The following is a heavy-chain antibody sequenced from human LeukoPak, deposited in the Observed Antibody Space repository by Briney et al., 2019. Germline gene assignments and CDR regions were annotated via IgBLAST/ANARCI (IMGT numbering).Heavy chain of an antibody. CDR1: GYTLTELS. V-gene: IGHV1-24*01. J-gene: IGHJ4*02. D-gene: IGHD2-21*02. CDR2: FDPEDGET. Sequence: ASVKVSCKVSGYTLTELSMHWVRQAPGKGLEWMGGFDPEDGETIYAQKFQGRVTMAEDTSTDTAYMGLSSLRSEDTAVYYCARVYSMVTAKSPIDYWGQGTLVTVSS. CDR3: ARVYSMVTAKSPIDY.